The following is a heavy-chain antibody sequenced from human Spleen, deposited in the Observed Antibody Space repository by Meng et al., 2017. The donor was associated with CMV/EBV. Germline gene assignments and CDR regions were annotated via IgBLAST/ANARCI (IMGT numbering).Heavy chain of an antibody. V-gene: IGHV3-9*01. CDR1: GFTFDDYA. CDR2: ISWNSDSI. D-gene: IGHD2-15*01. J-gene: IGHJ6*02. CDR3: AKDESGGSFYYYGMDV. Sequence: SLKISCAASGFTFDDYAMHWVRQAPGKGLEWVSGISWNSDSIGYADSVKGRFTISRDNAKNSLYLQMNSLRAEDTALYYCAKDESGGSFYYYGMDVWGQGTTVTVSS.